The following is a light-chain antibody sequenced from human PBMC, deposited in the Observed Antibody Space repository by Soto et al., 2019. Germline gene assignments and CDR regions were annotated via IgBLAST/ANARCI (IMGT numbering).Light chain of an antibody. CDR1: QSVSSSY. Sequence: ESVLTQSPATLSLSPGERATLSCGASQSVSSSYLAWYQQKPGLAPRLLIYDASSRATGIPARFSGSGSGTDFTLTISSLEPEDFAVYYCQQRSNWPPITFGQGTRLEIK. V-gene: IGKV3D-20*02. J-gene: IGKJ5*01. CDR3: QQRSNWPPIT. CDR2: DAS.